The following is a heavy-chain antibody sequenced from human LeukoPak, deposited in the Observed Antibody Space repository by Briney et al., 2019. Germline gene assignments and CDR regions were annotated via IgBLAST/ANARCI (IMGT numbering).Heavy chain of an antibody. Sequence: PGGSLRLSCAASGFTFSSYSMNWVRQAPGKGLEWVSSISSSSYIYYADSVKGRFTISRDNAKNSLYLQMNSLRAEDTAVYYCARDQYYDFWSGYYLFDYWGQGTLVTVSS. V-gene: IGHV3-21*01. CDR1: GFTFSSYS. D-gene: IGHD3-3*01. CDR3: ARDQYYDFWSGYYLFDY. J-gene: IGHJ4*02. CDR2: ISSSSYI.